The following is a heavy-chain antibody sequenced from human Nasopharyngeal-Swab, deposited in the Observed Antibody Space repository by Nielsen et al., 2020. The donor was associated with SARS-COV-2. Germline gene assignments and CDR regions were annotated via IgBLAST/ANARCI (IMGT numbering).Heavy chain of an antibody. CDR3: ARPRLPAGGHEAAGY. J-gene: IGHJ4*02. CDR2: TSGSGNTK. CDR1: GFTFSDYY. D-gene: IGHD6-13*01. Sequence: GESLKISCAASGFTFSDYYMSWIRQAPGKGLEWISFTSGSGNTKYYADSVEGRFTISRDNAKNSLYLQMNSLRADDTAVYYCARPRLPAGGHEAAGYWGQGTLVTVSS. V-gene: IGHV3-11*04.